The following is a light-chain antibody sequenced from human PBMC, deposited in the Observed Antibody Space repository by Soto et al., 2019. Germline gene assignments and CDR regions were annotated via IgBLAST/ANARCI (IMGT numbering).Light chain of an antibody. V-gene: IGKV1-39*01. CDR1: QSISRN. Sequence: DIQMTQSPSSLSASVGDRVTITCRASQSISRNLNWYQQKQGKAPKLLIYDASSLESGVPSRFSGSGSETEFTLTISRLQPDDFATYFCHSRAFGQGTKVDIK. CDR2: DAS. J-gene: IGKJ1*01. CDR3: HSRA.